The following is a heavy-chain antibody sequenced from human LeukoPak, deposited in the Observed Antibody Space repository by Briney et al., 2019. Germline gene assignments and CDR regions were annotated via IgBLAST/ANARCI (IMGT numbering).Heavy chain of an antibody. CDR1: GFTFSSFW. D-gene: IGHD2-15*01. V-gene: IGHV3-7*01. CDR2: IKQDGSEK. CDR3: ARDTRGIFDH. J-gene: IGHJ4*02. Sequence: GGSLSLSFAASGFTFSSFWMSRVRQAPGKGLEWVANIKQDGSEKNYVDSVKGRFTISRDNAKNSLYLQMNSLRAEDTAVYYCARDTRGIFDHWGQGTLVTVSS.